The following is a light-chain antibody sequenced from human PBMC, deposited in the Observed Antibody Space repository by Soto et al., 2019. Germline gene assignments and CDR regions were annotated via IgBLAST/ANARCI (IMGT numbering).Light chain of an antibody. Sequence: DIQMTQSPSTLSASVGDRVTITCRASQSISSWLAWYQQKPGKAPKLLIYDASSLESGVPSRFSGSGSGTEFTLTISSLQPDDFATYYCQQDNSYSGPLTFGGGTKVEIK. V-gene: IGKV1-5*01. CDR2: DAS. CDR1: QSISSW. J-gene: IGKJ4*02. CDR3: QQDNSYSGPLT.